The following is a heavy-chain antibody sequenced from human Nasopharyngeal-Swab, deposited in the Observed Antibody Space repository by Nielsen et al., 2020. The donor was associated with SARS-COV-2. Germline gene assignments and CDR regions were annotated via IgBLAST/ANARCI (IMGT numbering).Heavy chain of an antibody. D-gene: IGHD6-13*01. CDR1: GFTFSSYA. CDR2: ISVSAGST. V-gene: IGHV3-23*01. Sequence: GESLKISCSASGFTFSSYAMSWVRQAPGKGLEWISGISVSAGSTYYTDSVKGRFTISRDNSKNTLYLKMNSLKVEDTGVYYCEKDQQPAPNGRDVWGQGTTVTVSS. J-gene: IGHJ6*02. CDR3: EKDQQPAPNGRDV.